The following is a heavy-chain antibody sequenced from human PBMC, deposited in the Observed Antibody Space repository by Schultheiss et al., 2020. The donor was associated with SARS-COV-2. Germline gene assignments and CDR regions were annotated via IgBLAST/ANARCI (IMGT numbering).Heavy chain of an antibody. D-gene: IGHD3-10*01. Sequence: GESLKISCAASGFTFSSYGMHWVRQAPGKGLEWVAVISYDGSNKYYADSVKGRFTISRDNAKNSLYLQMNSLRAEDTAVYYCARGRGDVWGQGTTVTVSS. CDR2: ISYDGSNK. CDR1: GFTFSSYG. CDR3: ARGRGDV. J-gene: IGHJ6*02. V-gene: IGHV3-30*03.